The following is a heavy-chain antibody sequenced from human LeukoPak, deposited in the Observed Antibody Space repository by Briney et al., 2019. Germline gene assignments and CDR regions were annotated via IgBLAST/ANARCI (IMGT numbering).Heavy chain of an antibody. Sequence: QTGGSLRLSCAASGFNFRGYGMHWVRQAPGKGLEWVTFIHYDGRNQYYADSVKGRFTISRDNSKNTLYLQMNSLRAEDTAVYYCAKDSKIVGATFRSYHYMDVWGKGTAVTVSS. D-gene: IGHD1-26*01. CDR3: AKDSKIVGATFRSYHYMDV. V-gene: IGHV3-30*02. J-gene: IGHJ6*03. CDR2: IHYDGRNQ. CDR1: GFNFRGYG.